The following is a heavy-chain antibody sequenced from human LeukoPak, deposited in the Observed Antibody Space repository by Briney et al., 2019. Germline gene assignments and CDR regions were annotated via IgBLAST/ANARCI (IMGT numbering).Heavy chain of an antibody. V-gene: IGHV3-33*01. CDR1: GFTFSSNG. CDR2: IWYDGSKK. Sequence: PGGSLRLSCAASGFTFSSNGMHWVRQAPGKGLEWVAVIWYDGSKKYYADSVKGRFTISRDNSKNTLDLQMDSLRAEDTAVYYCARMSGSHIDSWGQGTLVTVSS. CDR3: ARMSGSHIDS. J-gene: IGHJ4*02. D-gene: IGHD1-26*01.